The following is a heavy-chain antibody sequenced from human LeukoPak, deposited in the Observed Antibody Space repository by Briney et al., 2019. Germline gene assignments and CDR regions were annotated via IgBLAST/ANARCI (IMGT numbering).Heavy chain of an antibody. Sequence: GGSLRLSCAASGFTFSSYAMSWVRQAPGKGLEWVPAISGSGGSTYYADSVKGRFTISRDNSKNTPYLQMNSLRAEDTAVYYCAKDFTVVVTAIVDYWGQGTLVTVSS. CDR1: GFTFSSYA. D-gene: IGHD2-21*02. J-gene: IGHJ4*02. CDR2: ISGSGGST. V-gene: IGHV3-23*01. CDR3: AKDFTVVVTAIVDY.